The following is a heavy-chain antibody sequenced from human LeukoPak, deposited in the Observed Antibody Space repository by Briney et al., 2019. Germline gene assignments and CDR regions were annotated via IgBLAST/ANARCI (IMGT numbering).Heavy chain of an antibody. J-gene: IGHJ6*02. CDR1: KFTFSSYG. D-gene: IGHD3-16*01. V-gene: IGHV3-30*03. CDR2: IAYDGINK. CDR3: ARGSVAPFGYYYGMDV. Sequence: GGSLRLSCAASKFTFSSYGMHWVRQAPGRGLEWVATIAYDGINKYYRDSVKGRFTISRDNSKNTLYLQMNSLKPEDTAVYYCARGSVAPFGYYYGMDVWGQGTTVTVSS.